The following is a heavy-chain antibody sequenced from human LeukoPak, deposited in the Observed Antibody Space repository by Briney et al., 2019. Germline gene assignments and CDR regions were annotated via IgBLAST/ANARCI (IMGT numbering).Heavy chain of an antibody. CDR3: ARGVKVNYYYYGMDA. CDR1: GGSFSGYY. D-gene: IGHD2-21*01. Sequence: SETLSLTCAVYGGSFSGYYWSWIRQPPGKGLEWIGEINHSGSTNYNPSLKSRVTISVDTSKNQFSLKLSSVTAADTAVYYCARGVKVNYYYYGMDAWGQGTTVTVSS. J-gene: IGHJ6*02. CDR2: INHSGST. V-gene: IGHV4-34*01.